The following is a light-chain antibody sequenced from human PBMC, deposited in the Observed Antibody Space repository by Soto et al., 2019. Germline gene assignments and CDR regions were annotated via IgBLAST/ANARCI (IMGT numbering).Light chain of an antibody. Sequence: QSALTQPASVSGSPGQSITISCTGTSSDVGGYNYVSWYQQHPGKDPKLIIYEVSNRPSGVSNRFSGSKSGNTASLTISGLQAEDEADYYCNSYTSKSTGVFGTGPKVTVL. J-gene: IGLJ1*01. V-gene: IGLV2-14*01. CDR1: SSDVGGYNY. CDR3: NSYTSKSTGV. CDR2: EVS.